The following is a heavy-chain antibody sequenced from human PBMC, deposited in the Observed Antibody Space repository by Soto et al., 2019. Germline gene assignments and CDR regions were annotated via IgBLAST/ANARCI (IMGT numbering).Heavy chain of an antibody. CDR3: ARDFREYGDETDAFDI. J-gene: IGHJ3*02. V-gene: IGHV1-18*01. CDR1: GYTLTIYL. D-gene: IGHD4-17*01. CDR2: ISAYNGNT. Sequence: SVKLSCKASGYTLTIYLISCVRQAPGQGLEWVGWISAYNGNTNYAQKLQGRVTMTTDTSTSTAYMELRSLRSDDTAVYYCARDFREYGDETDAFDIWGKGIMVTV.